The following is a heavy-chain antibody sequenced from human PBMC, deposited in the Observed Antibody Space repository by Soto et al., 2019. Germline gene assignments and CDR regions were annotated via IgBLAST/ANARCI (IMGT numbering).Heavy chain of an antibody. V-gene: IGHV7-4-1*01. CDR1: GYTFTSYA. J-gene: IGHJ6*02. Sequence: SVKVSCKASGYTFTSYAMNWVRQAPGQGLGGMGWINTNTGNPTYAQGLTGRFVFSLDTAVSTAYLQICSLKAGDTAVYYCARDVPWFHYYGMDVWGQGTTVTVSS. CDR2: INTNTGNP. D-gene: IGHD3-9*01. CDR3: ARDVPWFHYYGMDV.